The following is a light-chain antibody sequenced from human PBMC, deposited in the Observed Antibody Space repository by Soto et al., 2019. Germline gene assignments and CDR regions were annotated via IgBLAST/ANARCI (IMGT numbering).Light chain of an antibody. V-gene: IGKV3D-11*02. Sequence: EIVMTQSPATLSVSPGERATLSCRASQSVRNSLLAWYQQKPGQATRLLIYDASNRATGIPARFSGSGSGTDFTLTISSLEPEDFAVYYCQQRSNWHRWTFGQGTKVDIK. CDR1: QSVRNSL. CDR3: QQRSNWHRWT. J-gene: IGKJ1*01. CDR2: DAS.